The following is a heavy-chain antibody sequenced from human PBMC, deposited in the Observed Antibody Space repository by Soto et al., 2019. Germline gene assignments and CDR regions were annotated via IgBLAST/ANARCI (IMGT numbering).Heavy chain of an antibody. D-gene: IGHD6-19*01. Sequence: PGESLKSSCKGSGYSFTSYWIGWVRQMPGKGLEWMGIIYPGDSDTRYSPSFQGQVTISADKSISTAYLQWSSLKASDTAMYYCATLPPLYSSVSRAEFDYPGQVTAATVSS. V-gene: IGHV5-51*01. CDR3: ATLPPLYSSVSRAEFDY. J-gene: IGHJ4*02. CDR2: IYPGDSDT. CDR1: GYSFTSYW.